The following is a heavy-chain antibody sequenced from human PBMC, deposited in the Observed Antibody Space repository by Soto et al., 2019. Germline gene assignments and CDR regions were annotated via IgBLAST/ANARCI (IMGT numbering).Heavy chain of an antibody. D-gene: IGHD5-12*01. V-gene: IGHV1-69*04. CDR3: AREREYSGYDLGGIFDY. CDR2: IIPILGIA. J-gene: IGHJ4*02. Sequence: SVKVSCKASGGTFSSYTISWVRQAPGQGLEWMGRIIPILGIANYAQKFQDRVTITADKSTSTAYMELSSLRSEDTAVYYCAREREYSGYDLGGIFDYWGQGTLVTVSS. CDR1: GGTFSSYT.